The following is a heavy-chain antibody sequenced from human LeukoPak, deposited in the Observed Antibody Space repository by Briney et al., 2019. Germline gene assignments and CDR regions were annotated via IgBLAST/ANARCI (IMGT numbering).Heavy chain of an antibody. CDR1: GYTLTELS. J-gene: IGHJ6*03. V-gene: IGHV1-24*01. CDR2: FDPEDGET. Sequence: GASVKVSCKVSGYTLTELSMHWVRQAPGKGLEWMGGFDPEDGETIYAQKFQGRVTMTEDTSTDTAYMELSSLRSEDTAVYYCAREGEPNDSLYFYYYMDVWGKGTTVTVSS. D-gene: IGHD3-16*01. CDR3: AREGEPNDSLYFYYYMDV.